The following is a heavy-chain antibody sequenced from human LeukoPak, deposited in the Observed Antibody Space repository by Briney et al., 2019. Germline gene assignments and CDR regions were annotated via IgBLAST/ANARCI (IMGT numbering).Heavy chain of an antibody. D-gene: IGHD3-22*01. J-gene: IGHJ4*02. CDR2: FDPEDGGT. Sequence: ASVKVSCKVSGYTLTELSMHWVRQAPGKGLEWMGGFDPEDGGTIYAQKFQGRVTMTEDTSTDTAYMELSSLRSEDTAVYYCATGGPMIVVAPFDYWGQGTLVTVSS. CDR1: GYTLTELS. V-gene: IGHV1-24*01. CDR3: ATGGPMIVVAPFDY.